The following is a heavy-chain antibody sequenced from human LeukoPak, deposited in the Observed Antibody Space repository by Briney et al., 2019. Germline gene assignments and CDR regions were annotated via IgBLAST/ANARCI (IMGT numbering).Heavy chain of an antibody. CDR3: ASLAAAGAFDI. D-gene: IGHD6-13*01. CDR2: IYYSGST. CDR1: GGSISSYY. J-gene: IGHJ3*02. Sequence: SETLSLTCTVSGGSISSYYWSWIRQPPGKGLEWIGYIYYSGSTNYNPSLKSRVTISVDTSKNQFFLKLSSVTAADTAVYYCASLAAAGAFDIWGQGTMVTVSS. V-gene: IGHV4-59*08.